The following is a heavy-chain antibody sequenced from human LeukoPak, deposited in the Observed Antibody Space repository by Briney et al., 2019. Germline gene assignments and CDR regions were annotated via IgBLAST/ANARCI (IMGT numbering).Heavy chain of an antibody. Sequence: GSLRLSCAASGFTFSSYSMNWVRQAPGKGLEWIGEINHSGSTNYNPSFKSRVTISVDTSKNQFSLKLSSVTAADTAVYYCAGYSSSWYVGFDYWGQGTLVTVSS. CDR3: AGYSSSWYVGFDY. J-gene: IGHJ4*02. V-gene: IGHV4-34*08. CDR2: INHSGST. CDR1: GFTFSSYS. D-gene: IGHD6-13*01.